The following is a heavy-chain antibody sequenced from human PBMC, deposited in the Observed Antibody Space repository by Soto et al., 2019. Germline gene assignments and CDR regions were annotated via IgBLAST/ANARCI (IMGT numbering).Heavy chain of an antibody. Sequence: ASVKVSCKASGYTFTSYDINWVRQATGQGLEWMGWMNPNSGNTGYAQKFQGRVTMTRNTSISTAYMELSSLRSEDTAVYYCARGVYDFWSVRSDYYYYMDVWGKGTTVTVSS. CDR3: ARGVYDFWSVRSDYYYYMDV. CDR1: GYTFTSYD. V-gene: IGHV1-8*01. CDR2: MNPNSGNT. D-gene: IGHD3-3*01. J-gene: IGHJ6*03.